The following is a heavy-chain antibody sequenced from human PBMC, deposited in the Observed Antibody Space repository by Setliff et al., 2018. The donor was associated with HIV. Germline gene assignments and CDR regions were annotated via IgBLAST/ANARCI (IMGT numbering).Heavy chain of an antibody. Sequence: PGGSLRLSCAASGFTFSSYWMSWVRQAPGRGLEWVANIKQDGSEKYYVDSVKGRFTISRDNAKNSLYLQTSSLRAEDTAVYYCAREVYRYDDGSESMDVWGKGTTVTVSS. J-gene: IGHJ6*03. V-gene: IGHV3-7*01. D-gene: IGHD5-18*01. CDR1: GFTFSSYW. CDR3: AREVYRYDDGSESMDV. CDR2: IKQDGSEK.